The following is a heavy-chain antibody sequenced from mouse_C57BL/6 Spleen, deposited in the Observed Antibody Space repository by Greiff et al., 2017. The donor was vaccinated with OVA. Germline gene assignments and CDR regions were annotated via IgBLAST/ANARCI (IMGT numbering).Heavy chain of an antibody. CDR1: GYTFTDYE. CDR2: IDPETGGT. V-gene: IGHV1-15*01. CDR3: TSLYDYGGYFDY. Sequence: VQLQQSGAELVRPGASVTLSCKASGYTFTDYEMHWVKQTPVHGLEWIGAIDPETGGTAYNQKFKGKAILTADKSSSTAYMALRSLTSEDSAVYYCTSLYDYGGYFDYWGQGTTLTVSS. D-gene: IGHD2-4*01. J-gene: IGHJ2*01.